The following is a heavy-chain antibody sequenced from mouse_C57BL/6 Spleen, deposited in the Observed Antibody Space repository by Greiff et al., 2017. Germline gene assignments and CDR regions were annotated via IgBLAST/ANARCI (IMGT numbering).Heavy chain of an antibody. J-gene: IGHJ2*01. D-gene: IGHD3-2*02. CDR1: GYTFTSYW. CDR3: AKTAQATYYFDY. CDR2: IYPGSGST. V-gene: IGHV1-55*01. Sequence: VKLQQPGAELVKPGASVKMSCKASGYTFTSYWITWVKQRPGQGLEWIGDIYPGSGSTNYNEKFKSKATLTVDTSSSTAYMQLSSLTSEDSAVYYCAKTAQATYYFDYWGQGTTLTVSS.